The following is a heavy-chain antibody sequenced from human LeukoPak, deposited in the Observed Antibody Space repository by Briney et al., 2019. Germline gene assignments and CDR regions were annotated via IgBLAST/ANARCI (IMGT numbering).Heavy chain of an antibody. V-gene: IGHV4-34*01. CDR2: INHSGST. J-gene: IGHJ3*02. CDR3: ARGQPRHSSGWYGRRAFDI. CDR1: GGSFSGYY. Sequence: SETLSLTCAVYGGSFSGYYWSWIRQPPGKGLEWIGEINHSGSTNYNPSLKSRVTISVDTSKNQFSLKLSSVTAADTAVYYCARGQPRHSSGWYGRRAFDIWGQGTMVTVSS. D-gene: IGHD6-19*01.